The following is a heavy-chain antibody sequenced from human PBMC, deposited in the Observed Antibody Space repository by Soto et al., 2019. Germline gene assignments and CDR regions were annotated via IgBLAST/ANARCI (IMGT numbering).Heavy chain of an antibody. Sequence: QVQLVQSGAEVKQPGASVKVSCRASGYTFTNYDISWVRQASGQRLGWMGWMNTDSANTGYAQKFQGRVTMTGDTYIITAYLELNSLSSEDTAVYYCARAIRDQLLSDYWGQGTLITVSS. CDR2: MNTDSANT. V-gene: IGHV1-8*01. D-gene: IGHD1-26*01. CDR3: ARAIRDQLLSDY. CDR1: GYTFTNYD. J-gene: IGHJ4*02.